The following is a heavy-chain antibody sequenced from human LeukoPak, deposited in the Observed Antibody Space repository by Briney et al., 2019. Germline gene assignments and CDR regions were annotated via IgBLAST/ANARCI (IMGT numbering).Heavy chain of an antibody. CDR1: GFTFSSYA. Sequence: GGSLRLSCAASGFTFSSYAMSWVRQAPGKGLEWVAAISGSGGSTYYADSVKGRFTISRDNSKNTLYLQMNSLRAEDTAVYYCANPYYFWSGYPLDYWGQGTLVTVSS. J-gene: IGHJ4*02. D-gene: IGHD3-3*01. CDR2: ISGSGGST. V-gene: IGHV3-23*01. CDR3: ANPYYFWSGYPLDY.